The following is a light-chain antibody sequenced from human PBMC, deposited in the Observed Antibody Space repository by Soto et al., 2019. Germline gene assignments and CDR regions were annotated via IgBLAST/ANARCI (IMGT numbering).Light chain of an antibody. CDR2: GAS. CDR1: QYITIY. V-gene: IGKV3-15*01. Sequence: EIVLTRSPGTLSLSPGERATLSCRASQYITIYLAWYQQKPGQAPRLLIYGASTRATGIPARFSGSGSGTEFTLTISSLQSEDFAVYYCQQYNNWPLTFGQGTKGDIK. CDR3: QQYNNWPLT. J-gene: IGKJ1*01.